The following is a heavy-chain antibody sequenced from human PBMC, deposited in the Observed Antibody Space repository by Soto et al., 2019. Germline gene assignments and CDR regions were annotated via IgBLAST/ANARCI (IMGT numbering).Heavy chain of an antibody. CDR3: ARQNWNYESDY. CDR1: GFTFSSYG. J-gene: IGHJ4*02. D-gene: IGHD1-7*01. CDR2: IWYDGSNK. V-gene: IGHV3-33*01. Sequence: GGSLRLSCAASGFTFSSYGMHWVRQAPGKGLEWVAVIWYDGSNKYYADSVKGRFTISRDNSKNTLYLQMNSLRAEDTAVYYCARQNWNYESDYWGQGTLVTVSS.